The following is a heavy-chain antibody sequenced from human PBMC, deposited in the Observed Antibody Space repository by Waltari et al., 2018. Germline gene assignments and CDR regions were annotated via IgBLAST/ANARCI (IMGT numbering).Heavy chain of an antibody. J-gene: IGHJ4*02. CDR1: GGSISSSSYY. V-gene: IGHV4-39*07. CDR3: AGIAAAGKLDY. D-gene: IGHD6-13*01. CDR2: IYYSGST. Sequence: QLQLQESGPGLVKPSETLSLTCTVSGGSISSSSYYWGWIRQPPGKGLEWIGSIYYSGSTYYNPSLKSRVTISVDTSKNQFSLKLSSVTAADTAVYYCAGIAAAGKLDYWGQGTLVTVSS.